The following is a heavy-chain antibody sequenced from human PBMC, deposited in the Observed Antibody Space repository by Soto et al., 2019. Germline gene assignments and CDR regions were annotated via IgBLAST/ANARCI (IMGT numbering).Heavy chain of an antibody. Sequence: GGSLRLSCAASGFTVSSNYMSWVRQAPGKGLEWVSVIYSGGSTYYADSVKGRFTISRHNSKNTLYLQMNSLRAEDTAVYYCARDKAVAGLMFFDYWGQGTLVTVSS. D-gene: IGHD6-19*01. V-gene: IGHV3-53*04. CDR2: IYSGGST. CDR1: GFTVSSNY. J-gene: IGHJ4*02. CDR3: ARDKAVAGLMFFDY.